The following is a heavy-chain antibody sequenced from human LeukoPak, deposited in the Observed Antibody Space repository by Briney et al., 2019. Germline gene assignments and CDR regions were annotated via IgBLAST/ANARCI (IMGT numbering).Heavy chain of an antibody. CDR1: GFTFSSYG. J-gene: IGHJ6*03. V-gene: IGHV3-30*02. CDR2: IRYDGSNK. CDR3: AKDRGQLPQYYYYYYYMDV. D-gene: IGHD2-2*01. Sequence: GGSLRLSCAASGFTFSSYGMHWVRQAPGKGLEWVAFIRYDGSNKYYADSVKGRFTISRDNSKNTLYLQMNSLRAEDTAVYYCAKDRGQLPQYYYYYYYMDVWGKGTTVTVSS.